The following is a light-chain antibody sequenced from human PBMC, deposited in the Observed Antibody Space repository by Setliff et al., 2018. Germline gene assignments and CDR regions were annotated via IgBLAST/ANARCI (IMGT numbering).Light chain of an antibody. Sequence: EIVLTQSPGTLSLSPGGRATLSCRASQTISSSYLAWYQQKPGQAPRLLIYGASSRATGIPDRFSGSGSGTDFTLTISRLEPEDFAVYYCQQYDGTPRTFGQGTKVDIK. CDR1: QTISSSY. V-gene: IGKV3-20*01. CDR2: GAS. J-gene: IGKJ1*01. CDR3: QQYDGTPRT.